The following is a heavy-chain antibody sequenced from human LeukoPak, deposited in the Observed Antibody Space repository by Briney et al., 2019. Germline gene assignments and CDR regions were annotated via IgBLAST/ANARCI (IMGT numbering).Heavy chain of an antibody. D-gene: IGHD6-13*01. Sequence: ASVKVSCKASGYTFTGYCMHWVRQAPGQGLEWMGRINPNSGGTNYAQKFQGRVTMTRDTSISTGYMELSRLRSDDTAVYYCARSIAAAGLYYYYYYYMDVWGKGTTVTVSS. CDR1: GYTFTGYC. V-gene: IGHV1-2*06. CDR2: INPNSGGT. CDR3: ARSIAAAGLYYYYYYYMDV. J-gene: IGHJ6*03.